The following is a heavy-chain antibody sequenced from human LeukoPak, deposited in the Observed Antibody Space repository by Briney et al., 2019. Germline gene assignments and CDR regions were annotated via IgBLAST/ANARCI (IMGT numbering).Heavy chain of an antibody. V-gene: IGHV3-74*01. CDR1: GFTFSTHW. Sequence: TGGSLRLSCAASGFTFSTHWMHWVRQAPGKGLVWVSHINSDGSVTNYADSVKGRFTISRDNAKNTVYLQMNSLRAEDTAVYYCARERLTWFDPWGQGTLVTVSS. CDR2: INSDGSVT. J-gene: IGHJ5*02. CDR3: ARERLTWFDP.